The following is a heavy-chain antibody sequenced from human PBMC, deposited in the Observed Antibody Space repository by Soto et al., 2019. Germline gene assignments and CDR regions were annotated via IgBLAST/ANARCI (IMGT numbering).Heavy chain of an antibody. CDR3: AKDPWNNWSGLFDP. J-gene: IGHJ5*02. CDR1: GFTFDDYA. Sequence: PVGSLRLSCVTSGFTFDDYAITWLRQAPGKGLEWVCSISSSGSDTRCAGSVKGRFTISRDSSQSTVYLQMNSLRDEDTAVYYCAKDPWNNWSGLFDPWGQGTLVTVSS. D-gene: IGHD1-1*01. CDR2: ISSSGSDT. V-gene: IGHV3-23*01.